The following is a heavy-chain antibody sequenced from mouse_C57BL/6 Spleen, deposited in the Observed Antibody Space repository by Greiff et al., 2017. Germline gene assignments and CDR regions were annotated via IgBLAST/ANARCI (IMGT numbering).Heavy chain of an antibody. J-gene: IGHJ4*01. V-gene: IGHV1-82*01. D-gene: IGHD1-1*01. CDR1: GYAFSSSW. CDR3: ALITTVVANFYYYAMDY. Sequence: VQLQQSGPELVKPGASVKISCKASGYAFSSSWMNWVKQRPGKGLEWIGRIYPGDGDTNYNGKFKGKATLTADKSSSTAYMQLSSLTSEDSAVYFCALITTVVANFYYYAMDYWGQGTSVTVSS. CDR2: IYPGDGDT.